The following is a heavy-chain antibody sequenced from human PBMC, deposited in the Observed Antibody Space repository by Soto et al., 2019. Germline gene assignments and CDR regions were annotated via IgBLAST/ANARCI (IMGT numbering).Heavy chain of an antibody. J-gene: IGHJ4*02. CDR2: ISAYNGNT. D-gene: IGHD3-22*01. Sequence: GASVKVSCKASGYTFTSYGISWVRQAPGQGLQWMGWISAYNGNTNYAQKLQGRVTMTTDTSTSTAYMELRSLRSDDTAVYYCARDPLNTPRITMIVGPNKFDYWGQGTLVTVSS. V-gene: IGHV1-18*01. CDR3: ARDPLNTPRITMIVGPNKFDY. CDR1: GYTFTSYG.